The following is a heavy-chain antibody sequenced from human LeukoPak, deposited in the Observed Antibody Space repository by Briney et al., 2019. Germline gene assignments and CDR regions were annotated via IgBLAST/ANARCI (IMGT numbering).Heavy chain of an antibody. D-gene: IGHD3-3*01. CDR2: IIPIFGTA. J-gene: IGHJ4*02. CDR1: GGTFSSYA. Sequence: ASVKVSCKASGGTFSSYAISWVRQAPGQGLEWMGGIIPIFGTANYAQKFQGRVTITTDESTSTAYMELRSLRSDDTAVYYCARDSYYDFWSGQPYYFDYWGQGTLVTVSS. CDR3: ARDSYYDFWSGQPYYFDY. V-gene: IGHV1-69*05.